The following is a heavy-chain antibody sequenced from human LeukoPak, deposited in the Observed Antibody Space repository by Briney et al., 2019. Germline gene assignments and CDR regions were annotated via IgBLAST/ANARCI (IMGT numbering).Heavy chain of an antibody. CDR3: AHSCFHSSSWYRLVQPRTREYFQH. V-gene: IGHV2-5*01. D-gene: IGHD6-13*01. CDR1: GFSLSTSGVG. J-gene: IGHJ1*01. Sequence: QSGPTLVKPTQTLTLTCTFSGFSLSTSGVGVGWIRQPPGKALEWLALIYWNDDKRYSPSLKSRLTITKDTSKNQVVLTMTNMDPVDTATYYYAHSCFHSSSWYRLVQPRTREYFQHWGQGTLVTVSS. CDR2: IYWNDDK.